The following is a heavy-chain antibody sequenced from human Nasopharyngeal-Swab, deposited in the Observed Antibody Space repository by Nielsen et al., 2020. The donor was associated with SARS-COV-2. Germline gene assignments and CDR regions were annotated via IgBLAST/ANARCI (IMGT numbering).Heavy chain of an antibody. J-gene: IGHJ5*02. Sequence: GESLKISCAASGFTFSSYEMNWVRQAPGKGLEWVSYISSSGSTIYYADSVKGRFTISRGNAKNSLYLQMNSLRAEDTAVYYCARGWEYSSSSPNWFDPWGQGTLVTVSS. CDR1: GFTFSSYE. CDR2: ISSSGSTI. D-gene: IGHD6-6*01. V-gene: IGHV3-48*03. CDR3: ARGWEYSSSSPNWFDP.